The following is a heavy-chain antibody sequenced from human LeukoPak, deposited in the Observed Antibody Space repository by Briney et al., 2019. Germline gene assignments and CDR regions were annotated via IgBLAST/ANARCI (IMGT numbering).Heavy chain of an antibody. D-gene: IGHD3-10*02. J-gene: IGHJ6*04. Sequence: GGSLRLSCAASGFTFSSYSMNWVRQAPGEGLGWVSYISSSGSTTYYADSVKGRFTISRDNAKNSLYLQMNSLRAEDTAVYYCAELGITMIGGVWGKGTTVTISS. CDR2: ISSSGSTT. V-gene: IGHV3-48*04. CDR1: GFTFSSYS. CDR3: AELGITMIGGV.